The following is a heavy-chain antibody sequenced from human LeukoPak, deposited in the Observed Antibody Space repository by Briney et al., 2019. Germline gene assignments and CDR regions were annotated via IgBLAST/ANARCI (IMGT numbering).Heavy chain of an antibody. CDR3: AKDPGYSYGYNYFDY. D-gene: IGHD5-18*01. CDR1: GLTFSSYG. J-gene: IGHJ4*02. CDR2: ISGSGGST. V-gene: IGHV3-23*01. Sequence: GGTLRLSCAASGLTFSSYGMSWVRQAPGKGLEWVSAISGSGGSTYYADSVKGRFTISRDNSKNTLYLQMNSLRAEDTAVYYCAKDPGYSYGYNYFDYWGQGTLVTVSS.